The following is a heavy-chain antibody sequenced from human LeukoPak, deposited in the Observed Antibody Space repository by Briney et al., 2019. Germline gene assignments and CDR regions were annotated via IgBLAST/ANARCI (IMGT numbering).Heavy chain of an antibody. CDR1: GFTFSSYW. CDR3: ARDYCSGGSCYFDY. J-gene: IGHJ4*02. V-gene: IGHV3-74*01. D-gene: IGHD2-15*01. CDR2: INSDGSST. Sequence: PGGSLRLSCAASGFTFSSYWMHWVRQAPGKGLAWVSRINSDGSSTSYADSVKGRFTISRDNAKNTLYLQMNSLRAEDTAVYYCARDYCSGGSCYFDYWGQGTLVTVSS.